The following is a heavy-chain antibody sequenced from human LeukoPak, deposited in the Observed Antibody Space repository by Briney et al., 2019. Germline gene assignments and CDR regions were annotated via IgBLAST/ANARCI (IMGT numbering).Heavy chain of an antibody. V-gene: IGHV1-18*01. CDR1: AYTFTSYG. Sequence: ASVKVSCKAYAYTFTSYGISWVRQAPGQGLEWMGWISAYNGNTNYAQKLQGRVNMRTDTSTSTAYMELRSLRSDHTAVYYCARLVTPPRNYYYYYYMAVWDKGTTVTV. CDR3: ARLVTPPRNYYYYYYMAV. CDR2: ISAYNGNT. D-gene: IGHD2-21*02. J-gene: IGHJ6*03.